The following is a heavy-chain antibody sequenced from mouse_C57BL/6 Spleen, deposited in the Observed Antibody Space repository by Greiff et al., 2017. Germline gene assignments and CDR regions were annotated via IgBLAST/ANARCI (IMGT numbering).Heavy chain of an antibody. CDR2: IRLKSDNYAT. J-gene: IGHJ3*01. CDR1: GFTFSNYW. V-gene: IGHV6-3*01. Sequence: EVMLVESGGGLVQPGGSMKLSCVASGFTFSNYWMNWVRQSPEKGLAWVAQIRLKSDNYATHYAESVKGRFTISRDDSKSSVYLQMNNLRAEDTGIYYCTGVYSSFAYWGQGTLVTVSA. CDR3: TGVYSSFAY. D-gene: IGHD2-1*01.